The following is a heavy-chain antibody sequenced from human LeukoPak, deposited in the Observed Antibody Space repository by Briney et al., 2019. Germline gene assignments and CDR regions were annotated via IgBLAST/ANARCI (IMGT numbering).Heavy chain of an antibody. D-gene: IGHD2-21*02. Sequence: ASVKVSCKASGYTFTSYGISWVRQAPGQGLEWMGWISAYNGNTNYAQKLQGRVTMTTDTSTSTAYMELRSLRSDDTAVYYCARVGAYCGGDCYSFLDYWGQGTLVTVSS. V-gene: IGHV1-18*01. CDR2: ISAYNGNT. J-gene: IGHJ4*02. CDR1: GYTFTSYG. CDR3: ARVGAYCGGDCYSFLDY.